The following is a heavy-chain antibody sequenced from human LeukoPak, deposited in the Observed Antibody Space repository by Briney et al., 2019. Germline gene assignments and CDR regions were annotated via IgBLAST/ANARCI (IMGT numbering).Heavy chain of an antibody. CDR2: ISSSGSTI. CDR3: ARCIVGATLDY. J-gene: IGHJ4*02. D-gene: IGHD1-26*01. V-gene: IGHV3-11*01. Sequence: GGSLRLSCAAPGFTFSDYYMSWIRQAPGKGLECVSYISSSGSTIYYADSVKGRFTISRDNAKNSLYLQMNSLRAEDTAVYYCARCIVGATLDYWGQGTLVTVSS. CDR1: GFTFSDYY.